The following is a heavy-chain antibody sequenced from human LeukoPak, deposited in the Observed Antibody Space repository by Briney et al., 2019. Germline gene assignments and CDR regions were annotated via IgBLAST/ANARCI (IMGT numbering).Heavy chain of an antibody. CDR1: GFTFGRHS. J-gene: IGHJ4*02. V-gene: IGHV3-21*01. Sequence: GSLRLSCAASGFTFGRHSLNWVRQAPGKGLEWVSSISGAGRYIFYADSVKGRFTISRDNAKNTLYLQMNSLRAEDTAVYYCAKASSGSTPSDWGQGTLVTVSS. D-gene: IGHD6-19*01. CDR2: ISGAGRYI. CDR3: AKASSGSTPSD.